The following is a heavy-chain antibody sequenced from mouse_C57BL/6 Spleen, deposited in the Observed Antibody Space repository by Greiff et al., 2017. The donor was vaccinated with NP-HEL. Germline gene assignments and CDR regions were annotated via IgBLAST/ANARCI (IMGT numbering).Heavy chain of an antibody. Sequence: VQLKESGPELVKPGASVKISCKASGYSFTGYYMNWVKQSPEKSLEWIGEINPSTGGTTYNQKFKAKATLTVDKSSSTAYMQLKSLTSEDSAVYYCASSAIYYYGSKNYAMDYWGQGTSVTVSS. V-gene: IGHV1-42*01. D-gene: IGHD1-1*01. CDR2: INPSTGGT. J-gene: IGHJ4*01. CDR3: ASSAIYYYGSKNYAMDY. CDR1: GYSFTGYY.